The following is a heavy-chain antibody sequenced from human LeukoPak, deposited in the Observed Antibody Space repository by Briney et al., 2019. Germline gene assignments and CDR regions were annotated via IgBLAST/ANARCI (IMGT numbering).Heavy chain of an antibody. CDR2: ISAYNGNT. V-gene: IGHV1-18*01. CDR1: GYTFTSYG. CDR3: ARYFDWAYYYYMDV. Sequence: ASVKVSCKASGYTFTSYGISWVRQAPGQGFEWMGWISAYNGNTNYAQKVQGRVTMTTDTSTSTAYMELRSLRSDDTAVYYCARYFDWAYYYYMDVWGKGTTVTVSS. D-gene: IGHD3-9*01. J-gene: IGHJ6*03.